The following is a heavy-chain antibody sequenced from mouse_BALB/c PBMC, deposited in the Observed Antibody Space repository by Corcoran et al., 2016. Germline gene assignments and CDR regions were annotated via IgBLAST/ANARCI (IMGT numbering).Heavy chain of an antibody. J-gene: IGHJ4*01. D-gene: IGHD1-1*01. CDR2: INTYTGEP. CDR3: ERRSTVVAYYYAMDY. CDR1: GYTFTNYG. V-gene: IGHV9-1*02. Sequence: QIQLVQSGPELKKPGETVKISCKASGYTFTNYGMNWVKQAPGKGLKWMGWINTYTGEPTYADDFKGRFAFSLETSASTAYLQINNLKNEDMATYFCERRSTVVAYYYAMDYWGQGTAVTVSS.